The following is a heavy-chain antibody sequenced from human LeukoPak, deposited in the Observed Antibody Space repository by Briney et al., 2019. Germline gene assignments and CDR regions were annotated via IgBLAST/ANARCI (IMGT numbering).Heavy chain of an antibody. V-gene: IGHV3-30*02. CDR2: IRYDGRNK. J-gene: IGHJ4*02. D-gene: IGHD3-22*01. CDR3: ARSNYYDSSGYYY. CDR1: GFTFSSYG. Sequence: GGSLRLSCAASGFTFSSYGMHWVRQAPGKGLEWVAFIRYDGRNKYYADSVKGRFIISRDNSKNTLYLQMNSLRAEDTAVYYCARSNYYDSSGYYYRGQGTLVTVSS.